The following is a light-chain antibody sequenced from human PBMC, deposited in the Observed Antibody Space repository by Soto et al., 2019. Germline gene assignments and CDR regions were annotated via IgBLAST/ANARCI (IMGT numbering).Light chain of an antibody. CDR2: AAS. V-gene: IGKV1-6*01. CDR3: LQDYNYPFT. J-gene: IGKJ3*01. Sequence: AIQMTQSPSSLSASVGDRATITCRASQGIRNNLGWYQQKPGQAPKLLIYAASSLQSGVPSRISGSGSGTDFILTISSLQPEDFATYYCLQDYNYPFTFGPGTKVDIK. CDR1: QGIRNN.